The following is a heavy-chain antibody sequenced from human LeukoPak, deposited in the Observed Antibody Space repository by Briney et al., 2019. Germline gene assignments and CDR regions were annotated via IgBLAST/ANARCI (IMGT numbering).Heavy chain of an antibody. Sequence: GSLRLSCAASGFTFNNYAMHWVRQAPGKGLEWVAIISYDGDKTFYADSVKGRFTISRDDSKNTLYLQMSSLRAEDTAVYYCVRDGSQIRNPMYFFDHWGQGTLVTVSS. CDR2: ISYDGDKT. V-gene: IGHV3-30*04. J-gene: IGHJ4*02. CDR3: VRDGSQIRNPMYFFDH. D-gene: IGHD1-14*01. CDR1: GFTFNNYA.